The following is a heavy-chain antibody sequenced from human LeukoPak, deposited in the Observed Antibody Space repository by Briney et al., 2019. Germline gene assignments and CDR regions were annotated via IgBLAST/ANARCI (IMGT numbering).Heavy chain of an antibody. CDR1: GFTFTTYA. CDR3: ARLSGTYGTTSRVLDS. Sequence: GGSLRLSCAASGFTFTTYAVIWVRQAPGKGLEWVSAISGTAVDTFYADSVKGRFTISRDNSDNTVSLQVNSLRAEDTAVYYCARLSGTYGTTSRVLDSWGQGTLVTVSS. J-gene: IGHJ4*02. D-gene: IGHD1-1*01. V-gene: IGHV3-23*01. CDR2: ISGTAVDT.